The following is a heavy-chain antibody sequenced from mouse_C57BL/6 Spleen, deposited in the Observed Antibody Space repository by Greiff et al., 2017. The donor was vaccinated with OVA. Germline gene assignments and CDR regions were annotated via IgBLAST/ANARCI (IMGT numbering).Heavy chain of an antibody. J-gene: IGHJ2*01. Sequence: DVHLVESGGGLVQPGGSLSLSCAASGFTFTDYYMSWVRQPPGKALEWLGFIRNKANGYTTEYSASVKGRFTISRDNSQSILYLQMNALRAEDSATYYCARSSNYDFFDYWGQGTTLTVSS. D-gene: IGHD2-1*01. CDR3: ARSSNYDFFDY. CDR2: IRNKANGYTT. V-gene: IGHV7-3*01. CDR1: GFTFTDYY.